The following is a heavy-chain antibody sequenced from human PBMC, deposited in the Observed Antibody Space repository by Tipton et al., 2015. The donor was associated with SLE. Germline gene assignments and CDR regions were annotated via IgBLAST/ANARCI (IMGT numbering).Heavy chain of an antibody. D-gene: IGHD4-17*01. CDR3: ARDRINDYGDFTFDY. V-gene: IGHV3-48*01. J-gene: IGHJ4*02. Sequence: SLRLSCAASGFTFSSYAMNWVRQAPGKGLEWVSYISSSSSTIYYADSVKGRFTISRDNAKNSLYLQMNSLRAEDTAVYYCARDRINDYGDFTFDYWGQGTLVTVSS. CDR2: ISSSSSTI. CDR1: GFTFSSYA.